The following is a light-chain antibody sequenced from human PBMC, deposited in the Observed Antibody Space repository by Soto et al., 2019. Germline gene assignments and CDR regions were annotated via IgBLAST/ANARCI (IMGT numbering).Light chain of an antibody. CDR1: QSIYSS. CDR3: NQSYSAPYT. V-gene: IGKV1-39*01. CDR2: AGS. J-gene: IGKJ2*01. Sequence: DIQMTQSPSSLSASVGDRVTITCRASQSIYSSLNWSHQKPGKAPKLLIYAGSNLQSGVPSRFSGSGYGTDFTLSISSLQPEDFATYYCNQSYSAPYTFGQGTKLEI.